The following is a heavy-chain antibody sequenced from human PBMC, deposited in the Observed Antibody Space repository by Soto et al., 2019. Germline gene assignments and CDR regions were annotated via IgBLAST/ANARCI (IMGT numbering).Heavy chain of an antibody. CDR1: GFAFSASA. CDR3: VRWGGDTSGLDY. J-gene: IGHJ4*02. V-gene: IGHV3-73*02. D-gene: IGHD6-19*01. Sequence: EVQLVESGGGLVQPGGSLKLSCAASGFAFSASAMHWVRQASGKGLEWVGRIRNTANNYAIDYAASVKGRFTISRDDSQSTTYLQMNSLLTEDTAVYYCVRWGGDTSGLDYWGQGALVTVSS. CDR2: IRNTANNYAI.